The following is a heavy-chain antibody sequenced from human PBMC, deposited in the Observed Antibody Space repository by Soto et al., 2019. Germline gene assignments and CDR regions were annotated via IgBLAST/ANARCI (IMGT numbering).Heavy chain of an antibody. V-gene: IGHV4-34*01. J-gene: IGHJ5*02. CDR2: INHSGST. CDR3: ARGPDIVATINYWFDP. Sequence: SETLSLTCAVYGGYFSGYYWSWIRQPPGKGLEWIGEINHSGSTNYNPSLKSRVTISVDTSNNQFSLKLRSVTAADTAVYYCARGPDIVATINYWFDPWGQGTLVTVS. CDR1: GGYFSGYY. D-gene: IGHD5-12*01.